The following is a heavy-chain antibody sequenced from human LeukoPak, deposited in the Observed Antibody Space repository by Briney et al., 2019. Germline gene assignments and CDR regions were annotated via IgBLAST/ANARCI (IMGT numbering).Heavy chain of an antibody. CDR1: GDSIGSYY. CDR2: IYNSGKS. Sequence: PSETLSLTCTVSGDSIGSYYWSWIRQPPEKGLEWIGYIYNSGKSNYNPSLKSRVTISVDTSKNQFSLKLSSVTAADTAVYYCARDLMGAFDIWGQGTMVTVSS. V-gene: IGHV4-59*01. J-gene: IGHJ3*02. CDR3: ARDLMGAFDI.